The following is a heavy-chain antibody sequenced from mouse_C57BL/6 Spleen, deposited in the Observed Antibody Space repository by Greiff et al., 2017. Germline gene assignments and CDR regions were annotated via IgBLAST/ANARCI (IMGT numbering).Heavy chain of an antibody. D-gene: IGHD2-5*01. V-gene: IGHV1-82*01. CDR2: IYPGDGDT. CDR1: GYAFSSSW. CDR3: AREGYSNYVGY. Sequence: QVQLKESGPELVKPGASVKISCKASGYAFSSSWMNWVKQRPGKGLEWIGRIYPGDGDTNYNGKFKGKATLTADKSSSTAYMQLSSLTSEDSAVYFCAREGYSNYVGYWGQGTTLTVSS. J-gene: IGHJ2*01.